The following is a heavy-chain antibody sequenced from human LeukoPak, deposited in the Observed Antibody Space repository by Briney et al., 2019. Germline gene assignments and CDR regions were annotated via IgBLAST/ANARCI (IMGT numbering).Heavy chain of an antibody. V-gene: IGHV4-61*02. CDR2: IYTSGST. D-gene: IGHD6-19*01. Sequence: PSQTLSLTCTVSGGSISSGSYYWSWIRQPAGKGLEWIGRIYTSGSTNYNPSLKSRVTISVDTSKNQFSLKLSSVTAADTAVYYCARDLSLRWLPNLNSYFDLWGRGTLVTVSS. CDR3: ARDLSLRWLPNLNSYFDL. CDR1: GGSISSGSYY. J-gene: IGHJ2*01.